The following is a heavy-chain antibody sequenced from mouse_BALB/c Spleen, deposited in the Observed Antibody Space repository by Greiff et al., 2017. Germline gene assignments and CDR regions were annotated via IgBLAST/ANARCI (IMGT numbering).Heavy chain of an antibody. D-gene: IGHD2-1*01. J-gene: IGHJ2*01. CDR1: GYTFTSYW. V-gene: IGHV1-69*02. CDR3: TRKGGNYYFDY. CDR2: IYPSDSYT. Sequence: VQLQQPGAELVRPGASVKLSCKASGYTFTSYWINWVKQRPGQGLEWIGNIYPSDSYTNYNQKFKDKATLTVDKSSSTAYMQLSSPTSEDSAVYYCTRKGGNYYFDYWGQGTTLTVSS.